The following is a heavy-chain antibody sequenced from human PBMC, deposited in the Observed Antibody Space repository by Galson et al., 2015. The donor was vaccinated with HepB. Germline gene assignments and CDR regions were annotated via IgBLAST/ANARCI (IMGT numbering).Heavy chain of an antibody. CDR2: ISAYNGNT. CDR3: ARARYNLSPLDY. Sequence: SVKVSCKASGYTFTTYGISWVRQAPGQGLEWMGLISAYNGNTNYALKFQGRVTITTDTSTNTVYMEVRSLRSDDTAVYYCARARYNLSPLDYWGQGTLVTVSS. V-gene: IGHV1-18*01. CDR1: GYTFTTYG. J-gene: IGHJ4*02. D-gene: IGHD1-14*01.